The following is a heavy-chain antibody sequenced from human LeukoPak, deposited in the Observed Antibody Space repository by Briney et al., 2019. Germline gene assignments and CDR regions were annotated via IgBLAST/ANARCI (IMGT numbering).Heavy chain of an antibody. J-gene: IGHJ6*02. V-gene: IGHV1-46*01. Sequence: EASVKVSCKASGYTFTSYYMHWVRQAPGQGLEWMGIINPSGGSTSYAQKFQGRVTMTRDTSTSTVYMELSSLRSEDTAVYYCARGRGPYSSGPGIDYGMDVWGQGTTVTVSS. CDR1: GYTFTSYY. CDR3: ARGRGPYSSGPGIDYGMDV. D-gene: IGHD6-19*01. CDR2: INPSGGST.